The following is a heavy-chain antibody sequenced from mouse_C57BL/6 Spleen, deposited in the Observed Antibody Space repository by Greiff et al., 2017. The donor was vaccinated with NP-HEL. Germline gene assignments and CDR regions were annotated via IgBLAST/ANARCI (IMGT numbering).Heavy chain of an antibody. CDR3: ARERGYGNYVFDY. D-gene: IGHD2-1*01. V-gene: IGHV3-6*01. Sequence: EVQLQESGPGLVKPSQSLSLTCSVTGYSITSGYYWNWIRQFPGNKLEWMGYISYDGSNNYNPSLKNRISITRDTSKNQFFLKLNSVTTEDTATYYCARERGYGNYVFDYWGQGTTLTVSS. CDR1: GYSITSGYY. J-gene: IGHJ2*01. CDR2: ISYDGSN.